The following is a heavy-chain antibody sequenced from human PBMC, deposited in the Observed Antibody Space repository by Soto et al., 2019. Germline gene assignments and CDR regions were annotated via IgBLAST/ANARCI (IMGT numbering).Heavy chain of an antibody. CDR1: GGSISSGGDY. J-gene: IGHJ6*03. D-gene: IGHD2-2*01. Sequence: QVQLQESGPGLVKPSQTLSLTCTVSGGSISSGGDYWSWIRQHPGKGLEWIGYIYYSGSTYYNPSLKIRVTISVDTSKNQFSLKLSSVTAADTAVYYCARARTPDYYYYYDMDVWGKGTTVTVSS. CDR2: IYYSGST. V-gene: IGHV4-31*03. CDR3: ARARTPDYYYYYDMDV.